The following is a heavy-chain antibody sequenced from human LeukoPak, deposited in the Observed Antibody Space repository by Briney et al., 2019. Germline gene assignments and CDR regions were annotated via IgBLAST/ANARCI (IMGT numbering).Heavy chain of an antibody. J-gene: IGHJ3*02. Sequence: GESLKISCKGSGYSFTSYWMGWVRQMPGKGLEWMGIIYPGDSDTRYSPSFQGQVTISADKSISTAYLQWSSLKASDTAMYYCARHKGAKYSSGWHDAFDIWGQGTMVTVSS. D-gene: IGHD6-19*01. V-gene: IGHV5-51*01. CDR2: IYPGDSDT. CDR3: ARHKGAKYSSGWHDAFDI. CDR1: GYSFTSYW.